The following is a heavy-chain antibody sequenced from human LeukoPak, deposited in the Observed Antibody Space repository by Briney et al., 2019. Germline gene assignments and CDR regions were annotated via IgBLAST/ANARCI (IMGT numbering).Heavy chain of an antibody. D-gene: IGHD3-22*01. Sequence: GASVKVCCKAPGYTFTNYGIRWVRQAPGQGLEWMGWISTYNGNTNYAQKFQGRVTMTTDTSTSKAYMELRSLRSDDTALYYCARNSSGYPHAFDYWGQGTLVTVSS. J-gene: IGHJ4*02. CDR1: GYTFTNYG. CDR3: ARNSSGYPHAFDY. V-gene: IGHV1-18*01. CDR2: ISTYNGNT.